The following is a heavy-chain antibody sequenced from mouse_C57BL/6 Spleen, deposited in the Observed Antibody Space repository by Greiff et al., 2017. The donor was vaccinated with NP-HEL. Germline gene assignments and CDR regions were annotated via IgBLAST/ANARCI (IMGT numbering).Heavy chain of an antibody. V-gene: IGHV5-16*01. D-gene: IGHD1-1*01. J-gene: IGHJ1*03. CDR1: GFTFSDYY. CDR3: ARDGEYYGSSYWYFDV. CDR2: INYDGSST. Sequence: EVKLVESEGGLVQPGSSIKLSCTASGFTFSDYYMAWVRQVPEKGLEWVANINYDGSSTYYLDSLKSRFIISRDNAKNILYLQMSSLKSEDTATYYCARDGEYYGSSYWYFDVWGTGTTVTVSS.